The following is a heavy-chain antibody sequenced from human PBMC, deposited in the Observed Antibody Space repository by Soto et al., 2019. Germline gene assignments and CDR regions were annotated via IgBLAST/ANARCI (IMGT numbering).Heavy chain of an antibody. V-gene: IGHV4-31*03. CDR2: IYYSGNT. Sequence: QVQLQESGPGLVKPSQTLSLTCIVSGGSISSGGYYWSWIRQHPGKGLEWIGHIYYSGNTYSNPSLESRVTISVATSKKPLSLNLRSVTAADTAVYYCAGGGGWHDGYYYAMDVWGQGTTVTVSS. D-gene: IGHD6-19*01. CDR3: AGGGGWHDGYYYAMDV. J-gene: IGHJ6*02. CDR1: GGSISSGGYY.